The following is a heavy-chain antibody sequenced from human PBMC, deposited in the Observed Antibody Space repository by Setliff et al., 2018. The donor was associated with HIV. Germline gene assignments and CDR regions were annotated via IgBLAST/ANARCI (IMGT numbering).Heavy chain of an antibody. CDR3: ARLGAEDFSDYDWVDY. J-gene: IGHJ4*02. CDR2: INHSGST. CDR1: GYSISSGYY. Sequence: SETLSLTCTVSGYSISSGYYWGWIRQPPGKGLEWIGEINHSGSTNYNPSLKSRVTISVDASERHFSLNLNSVTAADTAVYYCARLGAEDFSDYDWVDYWGQGTLVTVSS. V-gene: IGHV4-38-2*02. D-gene: IGHD5-12*01.